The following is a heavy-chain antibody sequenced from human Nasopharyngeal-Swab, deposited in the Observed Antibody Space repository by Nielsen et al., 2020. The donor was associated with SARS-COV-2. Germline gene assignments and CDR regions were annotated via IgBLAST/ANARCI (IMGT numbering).Heavy chain of an antibody. CDR2: NNSDGSKT. J-gene: IGHJ6*02. D-gene: IGHD6-19*01. CDR1: GFTFSAYW. CDR3: ARDLYRQQGPLYDYNGMDV. V-gene: IGHV3-74*01. Sequence: GSSLNISCTASGFTFSAYWMYWVRQPPGKGLVWVSLNNSDGSKTAYADSVKGLFTTSRDNSKNALYLQMNSLGAEDTAVYYCARDLYRQQGPLYDYNGMDVWGQGTTVTVSS.